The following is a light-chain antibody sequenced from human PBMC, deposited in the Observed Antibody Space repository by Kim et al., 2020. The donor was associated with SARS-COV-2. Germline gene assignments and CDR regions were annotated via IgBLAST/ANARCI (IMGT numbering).Light chain of an antibody. CDR2: YDS. CDR1: NIGSKS. CDR3: QVWDSSSATYV. Sequence: SYELTQPPSVSVAPGKTARITCGGNNIGSKSVHWYQQKPGQAPVLVIYYDSDRPSGMPERFSGSNSGNTATLTISRVEAGGEADSYCQVWDSSSATYVFG. V-gene: IGLV3-21*04. J-gene: IGLJ1*01.